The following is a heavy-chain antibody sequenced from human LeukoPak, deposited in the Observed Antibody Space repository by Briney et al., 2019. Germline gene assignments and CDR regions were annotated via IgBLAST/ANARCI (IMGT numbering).Heavy chain of an antibody. D-gene: IGHD2-8*01. CDR1: GGSISSSNW. CDR3: ATNGYYCMDV. Sequence: PSGTLSLTCAVSGGSISSSNWWSWVRQSPGKGLEWIGEIYHSGSANYNPSLDSRITISVDKSQNQFSLKVNSLTAADTAVYYCATNGYYCMDVWGKGTTVTVSS. V-gene: IGHV4-4*02. J-gene: IGHJ6*03. CDR2: IYHSGSA.